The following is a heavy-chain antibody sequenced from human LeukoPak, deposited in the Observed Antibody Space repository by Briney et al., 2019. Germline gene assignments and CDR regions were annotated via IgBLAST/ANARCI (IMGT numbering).Heavy chain of an antibody. CDR2: ISGSGLST. D-gene: IGHD1-26*01. Sequence: GGSLRLSCAASGFTFSTYAMSWVRQAPGKGLEWVSGISGSGLSTSYADSVKGRFTISRDNSKNTLYLQMNSLRAEDTAIYYCAREVGTPQAFDIWGQGTMVTVSS. V-gene: IGHV3-23*01. CDR1: GFTFSTYA. J-gene: IGHJ3*02. CDR3: AREVGTPQAFDI.